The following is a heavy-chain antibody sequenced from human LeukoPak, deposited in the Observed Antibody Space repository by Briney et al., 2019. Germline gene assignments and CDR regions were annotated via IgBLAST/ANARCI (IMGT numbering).Heavy chain of an antibody. Sequence: GGSLRLSCAASGFTFSSYGMHWVRQAPGKGLEWVAFIRYDGNNKYYADSVKGRFTISRDNAKNSLYLQMNSLRAEDTAVYYCARQKGYCSGGSCYYGGWGQGTLVTVSS. V-gene: IGHV3-30*02. CDR3: ARQKGYCSGGSCYYGG. D-gene: IGHD2-15*01. CDR2: IRYDGNNK. CDR1: GFTFSSYG. J-gene: IGHJ4*02.